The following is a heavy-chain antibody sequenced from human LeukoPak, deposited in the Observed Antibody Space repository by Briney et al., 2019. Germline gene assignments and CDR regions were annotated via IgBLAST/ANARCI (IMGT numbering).Heavy chain of an antibody. Sequence: GGSLRLSCAASGFTFSDYYMSWIRQAPGKGLEWVSYISTSGSTIYYADSLKGRFTISRDNAKNSLYLQMNSLRAEDTAVYYCARAKRGYSYGYYHYFDYWGRGTLVTVSS. V-gene: IGHV3-11*01. D-gene: IGHD5-18*01. CDR2: ISTSGSTI. CDR3: ARAKRGYSYGYYHYFDY. J-gene: IGHJ4*02. CDR1: GFTFSDYY.